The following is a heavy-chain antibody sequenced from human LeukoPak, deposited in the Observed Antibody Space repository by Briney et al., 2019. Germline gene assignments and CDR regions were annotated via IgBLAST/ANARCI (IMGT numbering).Heavy chain of an antibody. Sequence: ASVRVSCKASGYTLTTSGISWVRQAPGQGLEWMGWISGYNGKTNYAQKLQDRGTMTTDTYTSTAYMELRSLRSDDTAVYYCARECRDYYDSSGNYLDFWGQGTLVTVSS. J-gene: IGHJ4*02. CDR2: ISGYNGKT. V-gene: IGHV1-18*01. D-gene: IGHD3-22*01. CDR3: ARECRDYYDSSGNYLDF. CDR1: GYTLTTSG.